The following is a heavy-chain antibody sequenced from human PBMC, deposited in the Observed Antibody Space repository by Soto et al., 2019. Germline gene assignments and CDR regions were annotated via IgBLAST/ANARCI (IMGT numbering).Heavy chain of an antibody. CDR2: IYYSGST. D-gene: IGHD6-19*01. CDR3: ARGPLGYSSTHFLHQ. CDR1: GVSVSSGSHY. J-gene: IGHJ4*02. Sequence: SETLSLTCSVSGVSVSSGSHYWSWIRQSPGKGLEWIGFIYYSGSTNYNPSLKSRVTISVDTSKNQFSLKVPSVTAADTAVYCCARGPLGYSSTHFLHQWGQGTLVTVSS. V-gene: IGHV4-61*01.